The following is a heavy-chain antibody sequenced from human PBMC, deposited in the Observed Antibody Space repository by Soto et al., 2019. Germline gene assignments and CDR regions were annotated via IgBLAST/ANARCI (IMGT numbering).Heavy chain of an antibody. CDR3: TRDTAETTGDGEFDC. J-gene: IGHJ4*02. V-gene: IGHV3-11*01. Sequence: QVQLVESGGGLVKPGGSLRLSCVASGFTFSDYSMSWMRQAPGKGLEWVSYMTNTGRTIYYADSVKGRFTISRDNAKNSLYLQMNSLGDEDTAVYYCTRDTAETTGDGEFDCWGQGTLVTVAS. D-gene: IGHD4-17*01. CDR2: MTNTGRTI. CDR1: GFTFSDYS.